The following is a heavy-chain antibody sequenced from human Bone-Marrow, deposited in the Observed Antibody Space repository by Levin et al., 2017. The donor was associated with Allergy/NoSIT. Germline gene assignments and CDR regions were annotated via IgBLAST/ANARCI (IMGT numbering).Heavy chain of an antibody. CDR2: INSGGST. CDR3: ARGWFGELLSH. CDR1: GFTVSSNY. Sequence: PGGSLRLSCAASGFTVSSNYMSWVRQAPGKGPEWVSVINSGGSTYYADAVKGRFTISRDNSKNTLYLQMNSLRAEDTAVYYCARGWFGELLSHWGQGTLVTVSS. J-gene: IGHJ4*02. D-gene: IGHD3-10*01. V-gene: IGHV3-53*01.